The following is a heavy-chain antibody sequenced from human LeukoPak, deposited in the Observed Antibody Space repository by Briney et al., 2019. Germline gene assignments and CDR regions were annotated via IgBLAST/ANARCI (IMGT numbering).Heavy chain of an antibody. V-gene: IGHV3-30*19. D-gene: IGHD2-15*01. CDR1: GFTFSSYG. Sequence: GGSLRLSCAASGFTFSSYGMHWVRQAPGKGLEWVAGISYDGSYKYYADSVKGRFPISRDNSKNTLYLQMNSLRPEDTAVYYCARGLHRHCDGGTCYQAFDYWGQGTLVTVSS. J-gene: IGHJ4*02. CDR2: ISYDGSYK. CDR3: ARGLHRHCDGGTCYQAFDY.